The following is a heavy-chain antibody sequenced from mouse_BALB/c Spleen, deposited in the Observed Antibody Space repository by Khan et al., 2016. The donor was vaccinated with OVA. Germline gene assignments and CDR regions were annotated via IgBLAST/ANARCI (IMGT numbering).Heavy chain of an antibody. V-gene: IGHV3-1*02. CDR3: ARDYYGNWYFDV. Sequence: EVQLQESGPDLVKPSQSLSLTCTVTGYSFTSGYSWHWIRQFPGNKLQWMGYIHYSGSTTFTPSLKSRLSINRDTSKNQFFLQLNSVTTEDTATYYCARDYYGNWYFDVWGAGTTVTVSS. J-gene: IGHJ1*01. D-gene: IGHD1-2*01. CDR1: GYSFTSGYS. CDR2: IHYSGST.